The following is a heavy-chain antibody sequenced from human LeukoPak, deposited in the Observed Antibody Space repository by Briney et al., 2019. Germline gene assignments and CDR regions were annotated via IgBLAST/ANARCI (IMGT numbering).Heavy chain of an antibody. CDR2: MNPNSGNT. Sequence: ASVKVSCKASGYTFTSYDINWVRQAPGQGLEWMAWMNPNSGNTGYVQKFRGRLTMTRDTSIGTAYMELSSLGSEDTAVYYCARNSHGYSSGWLQFNFDYWGQGTLVTVSS. V-gene: IGHV1-8*01. CDR1: GYTFTSYD. D-gene: IGHD6-19*01. J-gene: IGHJ4*02. CDR3: ARNSHGYSSGWLQFNFDY.